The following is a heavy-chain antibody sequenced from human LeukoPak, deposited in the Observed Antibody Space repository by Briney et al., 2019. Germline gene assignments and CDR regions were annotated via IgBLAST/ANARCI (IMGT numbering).Heavy chain of an antibody. D-gene: IGHD3-9*01. V-gene: IGHV4-39*07. Sequence: PSETLSLTCTVSGGSISSGSYYWGWIRQPPGKGLEWIGSIYYSGSTYYNPSLKSRVTISVDTSKNQFSLKLSSVTAADTAVYYCARGYYDILTGYYPFDYWGQGTLVTVSS. J-gene: IGHJ4*02. CDR3: ARGYYDILTGYYPFDY. CDR2: IYYSGST. CDR1: GGSISSGSYY.